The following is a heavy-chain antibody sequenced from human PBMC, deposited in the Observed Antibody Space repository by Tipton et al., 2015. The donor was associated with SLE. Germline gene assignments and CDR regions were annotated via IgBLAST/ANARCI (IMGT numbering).Heavy chain of an antibody. CDR3: ARSTDQNWFDP. Sequence: GLVKPSETLSLSCTVSGGSMSTYYWSWIRQPPGKGLEWIGNIYYGGGTYYNPSLESRVTISLDTSKNQFSLKLNSVTAADTAVYYCARSTDQNWFDPWGQGTLVTVSS. CDR2: IYYGGGT. J-gene: IGHJ5*02. D-gene: IGHD2-2*01. V-gene: IGHV4-59*06. CDR1: GGSMSTYY.